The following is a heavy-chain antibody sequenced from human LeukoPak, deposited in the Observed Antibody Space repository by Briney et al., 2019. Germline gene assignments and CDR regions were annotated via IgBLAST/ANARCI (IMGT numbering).Heavy chain of an antibody. V-gene: IGHV4-30-4*01. Sequence: SQTLSLTCTVSGGSISSGDYYLSWIRQPPGKGLEWIGYIYYSGSTYYNPSLKSRVTISVDTSKNQFSLKLSSVTAADTAVYYCARVGTYYYDSSGYYFDYWGQGTLVTVSS. D-gene: IGHD3-22*01. CDR2: IYYSGST. J-gene: IGHJ4*02. CDR1: GGSISSGDYY. CDR3: ARVGTYYYDSSGYYFDY.